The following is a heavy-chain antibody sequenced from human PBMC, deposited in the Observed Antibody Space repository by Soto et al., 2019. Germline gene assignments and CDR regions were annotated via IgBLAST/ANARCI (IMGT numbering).Heavy chain of an antibody. CDR1: GYTFTSYG. D-gene: IGHD6-19*01. Sequence: ASVKVSCKASGYTFTSYGISWVRQAPGQGLEWMGWISAYNGNTNYAQKLQGRVTMTTDTSTSTAYMELRSLRSDDTAVYYCARDKVGYSSGWKGFDYWGQGTLVTVSS. CDR3: ARDKVGYSSGWKGFDY. J-gene: IGHJ4*02. CDR2: ISAYNGNT. V-gene: IGHV1-18*01.